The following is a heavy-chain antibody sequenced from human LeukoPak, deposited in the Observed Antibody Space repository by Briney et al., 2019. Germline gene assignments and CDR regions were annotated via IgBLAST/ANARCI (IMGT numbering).Heavy chain of an antibody. CDR1: GDSVSSNSVT. D-gene: IGHD2-2*01. Sequence: SQTLSLTCAISGDSVSSNSVTWNWIRQSPSRGLEWLGRTYYRTTWYNDYAVSVRGRITVNPDTSKNQFSLHLNSVTPEDTAVYYCARRLTQYDCFDPWGQGILVTVSS. V-gene: IGHV6-1*01. CDR2: TYYRTTWYN. CDR3: ARRLTQYDCFDP. J-gene: IGHJ5*02.